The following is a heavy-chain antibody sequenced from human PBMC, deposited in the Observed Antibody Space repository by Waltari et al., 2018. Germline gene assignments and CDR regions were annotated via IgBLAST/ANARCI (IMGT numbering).Heavy chain of an antibody. D-gene: IGHD6-6*01. V-gene: IGHV3-9*01. CDR3: AKVRIPARLLSVVVTDLEFEY. CDR2: ISWNSGSI. CDR1: GFTFDDYA. J-gene: IGHJ4*02. Sequence: EVQLVESGGGLVQPGRSLRLSCAASGFTFDDYAMHWARQAPGKGLEWVSGISWNSGSIGYADSVKGRFIISRDNAKNSLYLQMNSLRAEDTALYYCAKVRIPARLLSVVVTDLEFEYWGQGTLVTVSS.